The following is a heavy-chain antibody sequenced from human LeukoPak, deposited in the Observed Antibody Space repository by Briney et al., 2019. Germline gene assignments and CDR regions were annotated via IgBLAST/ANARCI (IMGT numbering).Heavy chain of an antibody. CDR1: GVSISSYY. CDR2: IYYSGSN. J-gene: IGHJ3*02. CDR3: PSQEMGGSRRYRIHDAFDI. Sequence: SETPSLTCTVPGVSISSYYWSWIRQPPGKGLEWVGYIYYSGSNNYNPSLKSGVTISVHTSKKQFSLKVSSLPAADTDGVLCPSQEMGGSRRYRIHDAFDIWGQGKMVTVSS. V-gene: IGHV4-59*08. D-gene: IGHD6-13*01.